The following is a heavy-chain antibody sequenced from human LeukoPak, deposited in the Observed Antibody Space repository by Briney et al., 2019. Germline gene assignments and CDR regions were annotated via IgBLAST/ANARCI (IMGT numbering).Heavy chain of an antibody. D-gene: IGHD3-3*01. CDR1: GFTFSSYA. CDR2: ITGSGGST. V-gene: IGHV3-23*01. Sequence: GGSLRLSCAASGFTFSSYAMSWVRQAPGKGLEWVSAITGSGGSTFYADSVKGRFTISRDNSKNTLYLQMNSLRAEDTAVYYCANYFWSGYNDYWGQGTLVTVSS. J-gene: IGHJ4*02. CDR3: ANYFWSGYNDY.